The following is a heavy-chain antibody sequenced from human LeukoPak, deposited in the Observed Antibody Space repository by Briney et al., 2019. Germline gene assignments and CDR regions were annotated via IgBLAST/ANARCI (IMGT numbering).Heavy chain of an antibody. CDR1: GFTFSSYD. CDR2: IGTAGDT. J-gene: IGHJ6*02. CDR3: ARVWGYCSGGSCYYYYGMDV. V-gene: IGHV3-13*01. D-gene: IGHD2-15*01. Sequence: GGSLRLSCAASGFTFSSYDMHWVRQATGKGLEWVSAIGTAGDTYYPGSVKGRFTISRENAKNSLYLQMNSLRAGDTAVYYCARVWGYCSGGSCYYYYGMDVWGQGTTVTVSS.